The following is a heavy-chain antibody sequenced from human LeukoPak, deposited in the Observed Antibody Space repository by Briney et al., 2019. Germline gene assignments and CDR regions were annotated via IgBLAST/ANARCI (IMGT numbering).Heavy chain of an antibody. J-gene: IGHJ5*02. CDR3: ARDQGSYYYGSGSYDHGWFDP. CDR2: IYSGGST. D-gene: IGHD3-10*01. V-gene: IGHV3-66*01. CDR1: GFTVSSNY. Sequence: GGSLRLSCAASGFTVSSNYMSWVRQAPGKGLEWVSVIYSGGSTYYADSVKGRFTISRDNSKNTLYLQMNSLRAEDTAVYYCARDQGSYYYGSGSYDHGWFDPWGQGTLVTVSS.